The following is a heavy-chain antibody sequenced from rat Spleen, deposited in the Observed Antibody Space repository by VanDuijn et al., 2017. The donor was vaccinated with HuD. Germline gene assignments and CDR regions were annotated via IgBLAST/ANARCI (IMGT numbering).Heavy chain of an antibody. D-gene: IGHD4-3*01. CDR3: ARERMSGYAFDY. Sequence: EVQLVESGGGLVQPGRSLKLSCAASGFTFSNYGMAWVRQAPTKGLEWVATISHDGSGTDYRDSVKGRFTISRDNAKSTPYLKMDSLRSEDTATYYWARERMSGYAFDYWGQGVMVTVSS. CDR1: GFTFSNYG. J-gene: IGHJ2*01. V-gene: IGHV5-29*01. CDR2: ISHDGSGT.